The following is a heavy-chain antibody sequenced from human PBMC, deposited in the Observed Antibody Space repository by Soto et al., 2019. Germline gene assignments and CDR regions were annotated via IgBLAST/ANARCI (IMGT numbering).Heavy chain of an antibody. V-gene: IGHV3-21*01. D-gene: IGHD2-2*01. CDR3: ARGEDIVVVPAAYYYYYYGMDV. CDR1: GFTFSSYI. J-gene: IGHJ6*02. Sequence: GGSLRLSCAASGFTFSSYIMNWVRQAPGKGLEWVSSISSSSSYIYYADSVKGRFTISRDNAKNSLYLQMNSLRAEDTAVYYCARGEDIVVVPAAYYYYYYGMDVWGQGTTVTVSS. CDR2: ISSSSSYI.